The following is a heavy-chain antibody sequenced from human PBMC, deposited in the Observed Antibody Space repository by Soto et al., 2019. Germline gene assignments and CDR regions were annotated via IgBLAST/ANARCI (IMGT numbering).Heavy chain of an antibody. D-gene: IGHD2-2*01. CDR3: AREEVPQWFTRGYYGMDV. CDR1: GGSFSGYY. J-gene: IGHJ6*02. V-gene: IGHV4-34*01. Sequence: SETLPLTCAVHGGSFSGYYWTWIRQPPGKGLEWIGDINHSGSTNYNSSLKSRVTISVDTSKNQLSLKLRSVTAADTAVYYCAREEVPQWFTRGYYGMDVWGQGTTVTVSS. CDR2: INHSGST.